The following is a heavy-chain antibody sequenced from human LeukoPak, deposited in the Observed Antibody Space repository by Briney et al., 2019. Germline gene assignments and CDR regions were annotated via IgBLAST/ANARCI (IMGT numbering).Heavy chain of an antibody. CDR1: GYTFTGYY. J-gene: IGHJ6*03. V-gene: IGHV1-46*01. D-gene: IGHD2-15*01. CDR3: ARVLRYCSGGNCYSGGLGYMDV. CDR2: INPGGGAT. Sequence: ASVKVSCKASGYTFTGYYLHWVRQAPGQGLEWMGIINPGGGATSYSQKFQGRVTMTRDMSTSTVYMEMNSLRAEDTAVYYCARVLRYCSGGNCYSGGLGYMDVWGKGTTVTISS.